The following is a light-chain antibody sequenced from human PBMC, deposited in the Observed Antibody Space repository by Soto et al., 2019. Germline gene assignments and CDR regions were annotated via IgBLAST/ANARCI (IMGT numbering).Light chain of an antibody. CDR2: QDL. J-gene: IGLJ2*01. V-gene: IGLV3-25*03. Sequence: SYELTQPPSVSVSPGQTARITCSGKTLPKQYASWYQQKSGQAPLLRIYQDLERPSGIPARFSASTSGTTVTLTISAVQAEDGADYYSQSADSSGSLVIFGDGTKLTV. CDR1: TLPKQY. CDR3: QSADSSGSLVI.